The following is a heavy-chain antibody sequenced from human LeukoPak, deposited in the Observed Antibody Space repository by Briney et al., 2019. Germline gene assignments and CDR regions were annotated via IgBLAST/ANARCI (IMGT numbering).Heavy chain of an antibody. J-gene: IGHJ4*02. D-gene: IGHD1-26*01. Sequence: SVKVSCKASGGIFSSYAISWVRQAPGQGLKWMGGIIPIFGTANYAQKFQGRVTITADESTSTAYMELGSLRSEDTAVYYCASIRSGSYRNFDYWGQGTLVTVSS. CDR1: GGIFSSYA. CDR2: IIPIFGTA. V-gene: IGHV1-69*13. CDR3: ASIRSGSYRNFDY.